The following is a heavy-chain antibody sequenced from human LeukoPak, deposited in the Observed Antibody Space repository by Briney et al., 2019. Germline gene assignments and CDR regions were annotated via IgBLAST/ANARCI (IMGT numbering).Heavy chain of an antibody. J-gene: IGHJ3*02. CDR2: FDAEDGEI. V-gene: IGHV1-24*01. Sequence: ASVKVSCKVSGYTLTQLSVHWVRQAPGKGLEWMGGFDAEDGEIIYAQKFQGRVTMTEDTSTDTAYMELSSLRSEDTAVYYCATNRQIMILGVVIMPAFDIWGQGTMVTVSS. CDR1: GYTLTQLS. D-gene: IGHD3-3*01. CDR3: ATNRQIMILGVVIMPAFDI.